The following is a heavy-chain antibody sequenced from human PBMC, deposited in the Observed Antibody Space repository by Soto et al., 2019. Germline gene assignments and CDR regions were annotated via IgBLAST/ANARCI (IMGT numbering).Heavy chain of an antibody. CDR1: GFTFSSYA. V-gene: IGHV3-23*01. CDR3: AKALWFGELLSYMDV. Sequence: GGSLRLSCAASGFTFSSYAMSWVRQAPGKGLEWVSAISGSGGSTYYADSVKGRFTISRDNSKNTLYLQMNSLRAEDTAVYYCAKALWFGELLSYMDVWGKGTTVTVSS. D-gene: IGHD3-10*01. J-gene: IGHJ6*03. CDR2: ISGSGGST.